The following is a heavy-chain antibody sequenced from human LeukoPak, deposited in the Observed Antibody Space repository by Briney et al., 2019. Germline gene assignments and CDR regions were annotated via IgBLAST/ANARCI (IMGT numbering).Heavy chain of an antibody. D-gene: IGHD3-22*01. Sequence: SETLSLTCTVSGGSISSYYWSWIRQPPGKGLEWIGYIYYSGSTNYNPSLKSRVTISVDTSKNQFSLKLSSVTAADTAVYYCARHYYDSSGYYYTFDYWGQGTLVTVSS. V-gene: IGHV4-59*08. CDR3: ARHYYDSSGYYYTFDY. CDR2: IYYSGST. J-gene: IGHJ4*02. CDR1: GGSISSYY.